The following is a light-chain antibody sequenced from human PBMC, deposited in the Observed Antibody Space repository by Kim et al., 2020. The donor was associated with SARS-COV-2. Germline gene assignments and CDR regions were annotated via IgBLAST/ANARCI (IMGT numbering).Light chain of an antibody. J-gene: IGLJ1*01. CDR1: SSDVGGYNC. Sequence: GQSVTISCTGTSSDVGGYNCVSWYQQHPGKAPKLMIYDVSKRPSGVPDRFSGSKSGNTASLTVSGLQAEDEADYYCSSYAGSNNFVFGTGTKVTVL. CDR3: SSYAGSNNFV. V-gene: IGLV2-8*01. CDR2: DVS.